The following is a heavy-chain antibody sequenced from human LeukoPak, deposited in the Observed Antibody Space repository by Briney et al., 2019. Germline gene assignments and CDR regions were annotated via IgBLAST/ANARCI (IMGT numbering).Heavy chain of an antibody. D-gene: IGHD1-26*01. J-gene: IGHJ6*04. Sequence: PSETLSLTCSVSGGSVSSGRYYWTWIRQPAGKGLEWIGRFYTSGSTNYNPSLESRVTISIDTSKNQFSLKLSSATAADTAVYYCARETTLGPTSRMDVWGKGTTVTVSS. CDR2: FYTSGST. CDR1: GGSVSSGRYY. CDR3: ARETTLGPTSRMDV. V-gene: IGHV4-61*02.